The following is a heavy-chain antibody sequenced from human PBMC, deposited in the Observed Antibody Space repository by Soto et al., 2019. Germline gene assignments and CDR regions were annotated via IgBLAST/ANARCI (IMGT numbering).Heavy chain of an antibody. J-gene: IGHJ4*02. Sequence: SETLSLTCAVSGGSFTSNNWWTWVRQPPGQGLEWIGEIYRTGSTNYNPSLKSRVTISLDKSENKFSLKVTSLTAADTAVYYCSSRDPGTSVDYWGQGTLVTVSS. CDR1: GGSFTSNNW. D-gene: IGHD1-7*01. CDR3: SSRDPGTSVDY. CDR2: IYRTGST. V-gene: IGHV4-4*02.